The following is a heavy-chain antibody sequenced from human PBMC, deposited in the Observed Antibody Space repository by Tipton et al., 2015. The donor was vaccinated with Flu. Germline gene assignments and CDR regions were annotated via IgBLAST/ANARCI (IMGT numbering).Heavy chain of an antibody. D-gene: IGHD3-10*01. Sequence: TLSLTCAVSDYSISSGYYWGWIRQPPGKGLEWIGSFSNDGKTFYNPSLKSRVTSPVDTSKNQFSVKLSSVTASDTAVYYCAREGGGFYDTGSPPGVFDYWGQGILVTVSS. J-gene: IGHJ4*02. V-gene: IGHV4-38-2*02. CDR2: FSNDGKT. CDR3: AREGGGFYDTGSPPGVFDY. CDR1: DYSISSGYY.